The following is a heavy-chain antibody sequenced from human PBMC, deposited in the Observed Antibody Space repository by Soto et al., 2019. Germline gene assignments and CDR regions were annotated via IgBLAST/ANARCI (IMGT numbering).Heavy chain of an antibody. CDR3: AREGGDIVQMVYALPWY. D-gene: IGHD2-8*01. CDR1: GYTFTDYY. J-gene: IGHJ4*02. Sequence: GASVKVSCKASGYTFTDYYMHWVRQAPGQGLEWMGRINPNSGATSYAQRFQGRVTMTRDTSISTAYMDLSRLTSYDTAVYYCAREGGDIVQMVYALPWYWGQGTLVTVSS. V-gene: IGHV1-2*06. CDR2: INPNSGAT.